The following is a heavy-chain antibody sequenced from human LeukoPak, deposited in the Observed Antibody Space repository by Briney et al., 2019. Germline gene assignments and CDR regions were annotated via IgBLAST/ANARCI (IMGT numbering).Heavy chain of an antibody. V-gene: IGHV4-59*01. D-gene: IGHD4-23*01. Sequence: PSETLSLTCTVSGGSISSYYWSWIRQPPGKGLEWIGYIYYSGSTNYNPSLKSRVTISVDTSKNQFSPKLSSVTAADTAVYYCARYGGNFDYWGQGTLVTVSS. CDR1: GGSISSYY. J-gene: IGHJ4*02. CDR2: IYYSGST. CDR3: ARYGGNFDY.